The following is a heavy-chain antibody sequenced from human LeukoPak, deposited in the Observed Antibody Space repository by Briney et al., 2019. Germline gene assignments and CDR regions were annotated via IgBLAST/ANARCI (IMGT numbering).Heavy chain of an antibody. CDR1: GFTFSSYA. CDR3: AKQNGGSGYFDY. Sequence: GGSLRLSCAASGFTFSSYAMSWVRQAPGKGLEWVSAISGSGGSTYYADSVKGRFTISRDRSKNTLHLQMNSLRAEDTAVYYCAKQNGGSGYFDYWGQGTLVTVSS. D-gene: IGHD2-15*01. J-gene: IGHJ4*02. CDR2: ISGSGGST. V-gene: IGHV3-23*01.